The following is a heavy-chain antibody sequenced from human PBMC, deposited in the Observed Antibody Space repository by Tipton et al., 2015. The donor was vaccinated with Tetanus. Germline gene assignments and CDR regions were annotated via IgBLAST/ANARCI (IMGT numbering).Heavy chain of an antibody. CDR1: GYSFADHE. Sequence: QSGPEVKKPGASVKVSCKTSGYSFADHEINWVRRATGQGLQWLGRMNPNTGKAGYAPNFQGRVTMTRNISTNTAYMELTNLRSEDAAVYFCARVATNWGSGRFDPWGQGTLVTVSS. D-gene: IGHD7-27*01. CDR2: MNPNTGKA. CDR3: ARVATNWGSGRFDP. J-gene: IGHJ5*01. V-gene: IGHV1-8*01.